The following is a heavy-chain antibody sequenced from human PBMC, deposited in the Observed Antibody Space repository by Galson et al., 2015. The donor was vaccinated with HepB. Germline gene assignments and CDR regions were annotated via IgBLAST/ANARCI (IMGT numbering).Heavy chain of an antibody. CDR1: GFTFSSYS. Sequence: SLRLSCAASGFTFSSYSMNWVRQAPGKGLEWVSYISSSSSTIYYADSVKGRFTISRDNAKNSLYLQMNSLRAEDTAVYYCARPRATTYDYYGMDVWGQGTTVTVSS. V-gene: IGHV3-48*01. CDR3: ARPRATTYDYYGMDV. J-gene: IGHJ6*02. D-gene: IGHD1-7*01. CDR2: ISSSSSTI.